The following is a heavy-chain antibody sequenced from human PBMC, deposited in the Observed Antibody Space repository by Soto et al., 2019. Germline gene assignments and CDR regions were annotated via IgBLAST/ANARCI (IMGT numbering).Heavy chain of an antibody. D-gene: IGHD3-22*01. CDR2: IGSSDNII. Sequence: GGSLRLSCAASGFTFSDYYMSWIRQAPGKGLEWVSYIGSSDNIIYYTDSVKGRFTISRDNAKNSLYLQMNSLRAEDTAVYYCARDLGYYESSGYFDYWGQGTLVTVSS. J-gene: IGHJ4*02. CDR1: GFTFSDYY. V-gene: IGHV3-11*01. CDR3: ARDLGYYESSGYFDY.